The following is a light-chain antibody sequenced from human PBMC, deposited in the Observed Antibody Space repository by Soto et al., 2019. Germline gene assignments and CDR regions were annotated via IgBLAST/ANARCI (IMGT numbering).Light chain of an antibody. CDR1: QSIAAY. Sequence: DLQMTQTPASLAASLGEKVTITCPASQSIAAYLNWYQQKPGKAPKFLIHAASSLQSGVPSRFSGSGSGTEFTLTISSLQPDDFATYYCQQYNSYSPLTFGGGTKVDI. CDR2: AAS. V-gene: IGKV1-16*01. CDR3: QQYNSYSPLT. J-gene: IGKJ4*01.